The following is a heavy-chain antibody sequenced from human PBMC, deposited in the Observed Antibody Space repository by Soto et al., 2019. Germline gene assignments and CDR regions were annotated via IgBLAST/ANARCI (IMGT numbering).Heavy chain of an antibody. CDR2: IIPIFGTA. Sequence: QVQLVQSGAEVKKSGSSVKVSCKASGGTFSSYAISWVRQAPGQGLEWMGGIIPIFGTANYAQKFQGGVTITADESTSTAYMELSSLRSEDTAVSYCARVRDIVATITGVFDYWGQGTLVTVSS. J-gene: IGHJ4*02. CDR1: GGTFSSYA. D-gene: IGHD5-12*01. V-gene: IGHV1-69*12. CDR3: ARVRDIVATITGVFDY.